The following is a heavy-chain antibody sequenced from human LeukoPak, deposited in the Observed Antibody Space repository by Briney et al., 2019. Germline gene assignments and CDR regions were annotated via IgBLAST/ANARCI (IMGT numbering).Heavy chain of an antibody. CDR2: IYTSGST. CDR3: ARAVHCSGGSCYFDY. CDR1: GGSICSYT. D-gene: IGHD2-15*01. V-gene: IGHV4-4*07. Sequence: PETPSLTRTLSGGSICSYTWSWIWQPAGEGLERIGRIYTSGSTKYNPSLTSRVTMSVDTSKNQFSLKLRSVTAADTAVYYCARAVHCSGGSCYFDYWGQGTLVTVSS. J-gene: IGHJ4*02.